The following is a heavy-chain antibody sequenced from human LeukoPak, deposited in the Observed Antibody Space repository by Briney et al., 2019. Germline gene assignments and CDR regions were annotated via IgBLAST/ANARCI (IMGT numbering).Heavy chain of an antibody. J-gene: IGHJ4*02. Sequence: GGSLRLSCAASGFTFSSYSMNWVRQAPGEGLEWVSSISSSSSYIYYADSVKGRFTISRDNAKNSLYLQMNCLRAEDTAVYYCARVPKGELSLYAIEYWGQGTLVTVSS. CDR1: GFTFSSYS. V-gene: IGHV3-21*01. D-gene: IGHD3-16*02. CDR3: ARVPKGELSLYAIEY. CDR2: ISSSSSYI.